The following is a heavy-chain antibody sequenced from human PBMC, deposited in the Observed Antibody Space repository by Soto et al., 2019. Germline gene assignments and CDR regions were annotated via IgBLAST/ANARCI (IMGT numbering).Heavy chain of an antibody. Sequence: LRLSCAASGFTFSSYSMNWVRQAPGKGLEWVSSISSSSSYIYYADSVKGRFTISRDNAKNSLYLQMNSLRAEDTAVYYCARVGSYGYYYYYGMDVWGQGTTVTVSS. CDR3: ARVGSYGYYYYYGMDV. V-gene: IGHV3-21*01. CDR1: GFTFSSYS. J-gene: IGHJ6*02. CDR2: ISSSSSYI. D-gene: IGHD5-18*01.